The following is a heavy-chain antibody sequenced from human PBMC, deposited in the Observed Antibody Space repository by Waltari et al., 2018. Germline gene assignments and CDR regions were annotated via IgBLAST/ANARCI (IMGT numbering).Heavy chain of an antibody. CDR1: GFTFSSYI. D-gene: IGHD5-12*01. CDR2: ISSSSSYI. V-gene: IGHV3-21*01. CDR3: ARDVSRDGYLGSWDY. J-gene: IGHJ4*02. Sequence: EVHLVESGGGLVKPGGSLRLSCAAYGFTFSSYIMNWVRQDPGKGLERVSSISSSSSYIYYADSVKGRFTISRDNAKNSLYLQMNSLRAEDTAVYYCARDVSRDGYLGSWDYWGQGTLVTVSS.